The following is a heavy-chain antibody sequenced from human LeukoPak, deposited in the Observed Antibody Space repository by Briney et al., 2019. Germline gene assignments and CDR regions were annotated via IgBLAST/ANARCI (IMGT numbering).Heavy chain of an antibody. CDR3: ARGFGSVVVPGCFDY. J-gene: IGHJ4*02. Sequence: SETLFLTCTVSGGSISSSSYYWGWIRQPPGKGLEWIGSIYYSGSTYYNPSLKSRVTISVDTSKTQFSLKLSSVPGADTAVYYCARGFGSVVVPGCFDYWGQGTLVTVSS. D-gene: IGHD2-2*01. CDR2: IYYSGST. CDR1: GGSISSSSYY. V-gene: IGHV4-39*07.